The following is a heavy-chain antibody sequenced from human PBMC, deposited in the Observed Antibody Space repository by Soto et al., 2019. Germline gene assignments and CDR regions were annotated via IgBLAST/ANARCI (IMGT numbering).Heavy chain of an antibody. CDR2: IIPIFDTT. Sequence: VQLVQSGAEVKKPGYSVKFSCKDSGGTFSTYGINWVLHAPGQGLAWMGGIIPIFDTTNYAQKFQGKFTSTADATTSKVYMEISSLRSEDTAVYYCSRDAAAAATSGMDVWGQGTTVTVSS. CDR1: GGTFSTYG. J-gene: IGHJ6*02. D-gene: IGHD6-13*01. CDR3: SRDAAAAATSGMDV. V-gene: IGHV1-69*01.